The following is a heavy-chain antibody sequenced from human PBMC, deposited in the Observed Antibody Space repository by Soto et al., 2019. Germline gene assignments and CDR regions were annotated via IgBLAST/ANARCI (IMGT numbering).Heavy chain of an antibody. CDR2: ISYDGTNK. D-gene: IGHD5-18*01. Sequence: GGSLRLSCAASGFTFSTYAMHWVRQAPGKGLEWVAVISYDGTNKYYADSVRGRFTISRDNSKNTLFLQMNSLRAEDTAVYYCAKDGGGYNYGYVMLDKYYYGMDVWGQGTMVTVSS. CDR1: GFTFSTYA. CDR3: AKDGGGYNYGYVMLDKYYYGMDV. V-gene: IGHV3-30-3*01. J-gene: IGHJ6*02.